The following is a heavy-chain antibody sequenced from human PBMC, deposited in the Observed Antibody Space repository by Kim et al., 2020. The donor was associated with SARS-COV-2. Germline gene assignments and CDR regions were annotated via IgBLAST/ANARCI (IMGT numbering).Heavy chain of an antibody. CDR1: GFSFSSYW. V-gene: IGHV3-7*01. Sequence: GGSLRLSCAASGFSFSSYWVNWVRQTPGKGLELVANIKPDGSARYHVYSVKGRFTISRDNAKKTAYLQMNSLRAEDTAVYYCATLSAGTGSDYWGQGTLATVSS. J-gene: IGHJ4*02. CDR2: IKPDGSAR. CDR3: ATLSAGTGSDY. D-gene: IGHD6-13*01.